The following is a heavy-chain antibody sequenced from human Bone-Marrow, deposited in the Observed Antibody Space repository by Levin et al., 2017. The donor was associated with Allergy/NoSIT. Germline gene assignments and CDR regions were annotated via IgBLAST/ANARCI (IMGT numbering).Heavy chain of an antibody. V-gene: IGHV1-2*02. CDR1: GFTFTYYY. CDR3: ARGEALRLAYGDGYYFYGLDV. Sequence: GGSLRLSCKASGFTFTYYYMHWVRQAPGQGLEWMGWINPKSGDTYDAQKFQGRFTMTRDTSLSTAHMELTGLRSDDTAVYYCARGEALRLAYGDGYYFYGLDVWGQGTTVTVSS. D-gene: IGHD2-21*02. CDR2: INPKSGDT. J-gene: IGHJ6*02.